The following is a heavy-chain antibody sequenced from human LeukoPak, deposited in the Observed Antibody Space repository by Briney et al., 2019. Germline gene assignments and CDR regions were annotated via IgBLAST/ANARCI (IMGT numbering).Heavy chain of an antibody. V-gene: IGHV3-15*01. J-gene: IGHJ3*01. CDR3: STHYEVGASALDL. CDR1: GFTFRNSW. D-gene: IGHD1-26*01. CDR2: IQTKADGGAT. Sequence: GGSLRLSCAASGFTFRNSWMTWVRQSQGKGLEWVGRIQTKADGGATAYAAAVKGRCTISRDDSEHTVYLQMNGLKNDDAAVYYCSTHYEVGASALDLWGQGTMVTVSS.